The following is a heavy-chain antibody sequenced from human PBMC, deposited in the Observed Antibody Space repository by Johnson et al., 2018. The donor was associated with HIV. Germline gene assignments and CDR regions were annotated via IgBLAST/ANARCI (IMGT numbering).Heavy chain of an antibody. D-gene: IGHD3-10*01. CDR3: ARDFVAFVECTAFDI. J-gene: IGHJ3*02. V-gene: IGHV3-30*04. CDR1: GFTFSSYA. Sequence: QVQLVESGGGVVQPGRSLRLSCAASGFTFSSYAMHWVRQAPGKGLAWVAVISYDGSNKYYADSVKGRFTISRDNSKKPLYLQMNGLRAEDTALYYCARDFVAFVECTAFDIWGQGTMVTVSS. CDR2: ISYDGSNK.